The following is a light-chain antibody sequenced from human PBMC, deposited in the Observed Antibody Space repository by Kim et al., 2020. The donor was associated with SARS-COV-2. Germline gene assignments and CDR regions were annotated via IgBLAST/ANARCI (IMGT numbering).Light chain of an antibody. J-gene: IGLJ1*01. CDR1: GASIGSYP. V-gene: IGLV1-44*01. Sequence: TISCSGTGASIGSYPVNWYQQHPGTAPILLIYGNNHRPSGFPDRVSGSSSGTSASLAISGVQAEDEADYYCASWDGSLNDPGYVFGAGTKVTVL. CDR3: ASWDGSLNDPGYV. CDR2: GNN.